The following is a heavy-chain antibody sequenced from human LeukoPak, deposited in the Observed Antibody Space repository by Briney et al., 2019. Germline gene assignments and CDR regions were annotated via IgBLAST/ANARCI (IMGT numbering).Heavy chain of an antibody. Sequence: GGSLRLSCAASGFAFSSYDMHWVRQAPGKGLEWVAVIWYDGSNGYYADSVKGRFTISRDNSKSTLFLQMNSLRAEDTAVYYCARGGRNFDWLSLTSGWFDPWGQGTLVTVSS. CDR1: GFAFSSYD. V-gene: IGHV3-33*01. CDR3: ARGGRNFDWLSLTSGWFDP. CDR2: IWYDGSNG. D-gene: IGHD3-9*01. J-gene: IGHJ5*02.